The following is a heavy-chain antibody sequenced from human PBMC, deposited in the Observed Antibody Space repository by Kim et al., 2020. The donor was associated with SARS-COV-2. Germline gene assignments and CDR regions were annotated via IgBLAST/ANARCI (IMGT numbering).Heavy chain of an antibody. J-gene: IGHJ6*02. CDR2: IKSKTDGGTT. V-gene: IGHV3-15*01. D-gene: IGHD3-10*01. Sequence: GGSLRLSCAASGFTFSNAWMSWVRQAPGKGLEWVGRIKSKTDGGTTDYAAPVKGRFTISRDDSKNTLYLQMNSLKIEDTAVYYCTTSALLWFGELLNYYYGMDVWGQGTTVTVSS. CDR1: GFTFSNAW. CDR3: TTSALLWFGELLNYYYGMDV.